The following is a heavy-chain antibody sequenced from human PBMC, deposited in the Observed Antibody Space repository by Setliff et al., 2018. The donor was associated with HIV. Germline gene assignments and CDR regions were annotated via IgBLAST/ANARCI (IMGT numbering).Heavy chain of an antibody. J-gene: IGHJ1*01. CDR3: ARDSPADGGNPGRFQR. V-gene: IGHV4-61*09. CDR1: GDSISSGSYY. Sequence: PSETLSLTCTVSGDSISSGSYYWNWIRQPAGKGLDWIGHIFTSGRAFSSGTANYSPSLKSRVTISVDISKNQFPLKLTSVTAADTAMYFCARDSPADGGNPGRFQRWGQGTLVTVSS. CDR2: IFTSGRA. D-gene: IGHD2-15*01.